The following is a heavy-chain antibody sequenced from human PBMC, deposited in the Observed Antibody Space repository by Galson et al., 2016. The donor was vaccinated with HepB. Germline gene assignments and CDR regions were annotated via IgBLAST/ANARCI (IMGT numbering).Heavy chain of an antibody. CDR3: ATLERRPSGHYYLDS. D-gene: IGHD3-22*01. CDR1: RASLNNNY. J-gene: IGHJ4*02. CDR2: ITHSGDI. Sequence: SETLSLTCVVYRASLNNNYWSWVRQPPGKGLEWLGEITHSGDINYNPSLKSRVTMSADTSSSQFSLKMTSVTAADTAMYYCATLERRPSGHYYLDSWGQGTLVTVSS. V-gene: IGHV4-34*01.